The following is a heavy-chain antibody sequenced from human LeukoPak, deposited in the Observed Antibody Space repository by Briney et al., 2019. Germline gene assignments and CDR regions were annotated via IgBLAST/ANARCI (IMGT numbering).Heavy chain of an antibody. CDR1: GGSMSTYY. D-gene: IGHD3-10*01. CDR3: ARDSGTTGEVKFDP. CDR2: IYSRVT. Sequence: SETLSLTCTVSGGSMSTYYWSWIRQPAGKGLEWIGRIYSRVTTYNPSLKSRVTMSADTSRNHVSLTLNSVTAADTAVYYCARDSGTTGEVKFDPWGQGTLVTVSS. V-gene: IGHV4-4*07. J-gene: IGHJ5*02.